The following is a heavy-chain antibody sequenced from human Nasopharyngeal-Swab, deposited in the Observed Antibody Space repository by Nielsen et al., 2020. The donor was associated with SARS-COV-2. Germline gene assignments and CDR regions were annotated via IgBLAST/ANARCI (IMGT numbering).Heavy chain of an antibody. CDR1: AYSISSGYY. D-gene: IGHD6-13*01. Sequence: SETLSLTCGVSAYSISSGYYWGWIRQPPGKGLEWIGSIYHSGSTYYNPSLKSRLTISVDTSKNQFSLKLTSVTAADTAVYYCARHATGQVAPAADNHFDYWGQGTLVTVSS. V-gene: IGHV4-38-2*01. J-gene: IGHJ4*02. CDR3: ARHATGQVAPAADNHFDY. CDR2: IYHSGST.